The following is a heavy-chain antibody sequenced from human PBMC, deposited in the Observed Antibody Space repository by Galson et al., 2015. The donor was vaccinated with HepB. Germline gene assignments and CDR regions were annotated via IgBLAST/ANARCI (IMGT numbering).Heavy chain of an antibody. Sequence: SLRLSCAASGFTFSSYAMHWVRQAPGKGLEWVAVISYDGSNKYYADSVKGRFTISRDNSKNTLYLQMNSLRAEDTAVYYCAREGIDIVVVVAADTIDYWGQGTLVTVSS. CDR2: ISYDGSNK. D-gene: IGHD2-15*01. CDR3: AREGIDIVVVVAADTIDY. CDR1: GFTFSSYA. V-gene: IGHV3-30*04. J-gene: IGHJ4*02.